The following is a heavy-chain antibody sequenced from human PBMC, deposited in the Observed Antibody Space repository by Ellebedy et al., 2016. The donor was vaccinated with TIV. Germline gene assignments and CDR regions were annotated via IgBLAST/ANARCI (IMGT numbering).Heavy chain of an antibody. CDR3: AKRGPEGNYFDY. V-gene: IGHV3-30*18. CDR1: GCTFSSFA. Sequence: GESLKISFSASGCTFSSFALHWVRQSPGRGLEWVSVISYDVSNKHYADSVKGRFTISRDNSKNTRGLQSNSLRAEATAVYYCAKRGPEGNYFDYWGQGTLVTVSS. CDR2: ISYDVSNK. J-gene: IGHJ4*02. D-gene: IGHD2-2*01.